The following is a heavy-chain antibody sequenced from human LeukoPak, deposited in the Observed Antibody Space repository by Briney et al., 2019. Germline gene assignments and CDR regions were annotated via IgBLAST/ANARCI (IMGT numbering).Heavy chain of an antibody. J-gene: IGHJ3*02. CDR3: ATHYDVLTGYAAAAFDI. D-gene: IGHD3-9*01. V-gene: IGHV4-59*08. CDR2: IYYSGST. Sequence: PSETLSLSCTVSGVSISPYNWSWIRQPPGKGLEWICYIYYSGSTHYNASLEGRVTMSGDTSKKQFSLKLRSVTAADTAVYYCATHYDVLTGYAAAAFDIWGQGTMVRVSS. CDR1: GVSISPYN.